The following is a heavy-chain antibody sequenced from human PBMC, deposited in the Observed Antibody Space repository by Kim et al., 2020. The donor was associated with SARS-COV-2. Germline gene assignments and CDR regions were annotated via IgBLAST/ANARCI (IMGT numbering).Heavy chain of an antibody. D-gene: IGHD3-10*01. CDR1: GFIINTYI. Sequence: GGSLRLSCAASGFIINTYIFSWVRQASGKGLEWVSAISPGGDNTYYADSVKGRFTISRDNSKNTLYLQMNSLGADDTALYYCARRRGLFGSGEFDYWGQGTLVTVSS. CDR2: ISPGGDNT. V-gene: IGHV3-23*01. CDR3: ARRRGLFGSGEFDY. J-gene: IGHJ4*02.